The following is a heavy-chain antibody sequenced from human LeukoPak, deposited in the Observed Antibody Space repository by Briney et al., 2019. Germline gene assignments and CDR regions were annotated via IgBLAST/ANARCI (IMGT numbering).Heavy chain of an antibody. V-gene: IGHV1-18*01. CDR3: ARVDGATGVKYYYYYYGMDV. CDR1: GYTFTSYG. J-gene: IGHJ6*02. CDR2: ISAYNGNT. D-gene: IGHD1-26*01. Sequence: ASVKVSCKASGYTFTSYGISWVRQAPGQGLEWMGWISAYNGNTNYAQKLQGRVTMTTDTSTSTAYMELRSLRSDDTAVYYCARVDGATGVKYYYYYYGMDVWGQGTTVTVSS.